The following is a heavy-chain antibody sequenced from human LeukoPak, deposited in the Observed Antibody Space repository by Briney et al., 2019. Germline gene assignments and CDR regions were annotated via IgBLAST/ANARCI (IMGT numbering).Heavy chain of an antibody. CDR3: ARDQSSGPTPDAFDI. J-gene: IGHJ3*02. D-gene: IGHD3-10*01. Sequence: ASVKVSCKTSGGTFSSYGISWVRQAPGQGLEWMGRISAYNGNTNYAQKLQGRVTMATDTSTSTAYMELRSLRSDDAAVYYCARDQSSGPTPDAFDIWGQGTMVTVSS. V-gene: IGHV1-18*01. CDR2: ISAYNGNT. CDR1: GGTFSSYG.